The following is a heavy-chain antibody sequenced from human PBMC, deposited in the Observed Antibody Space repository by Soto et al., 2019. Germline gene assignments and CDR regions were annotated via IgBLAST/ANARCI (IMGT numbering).Heavy chain of an antibody. D-gene: IGHD3-9*01. CDR3: ATDARNYDILTCYPDYYYYGMDV. V-gene: IGHV4-59*01. CDR1: GGSISSYY. CDR2: IYYSVST. Sequence: PSETLSLTCTVSGGSISSYYCSWIRQRPGPGMDWVGYIYYSVSTNYNPSLKSRVTISVDTSKNQFSLKLSSVTAADTAVHYCATDARNYDILTCYPDYYYYGMDVWGQGTRVTVSS. J-gene: IGHJ6*02.